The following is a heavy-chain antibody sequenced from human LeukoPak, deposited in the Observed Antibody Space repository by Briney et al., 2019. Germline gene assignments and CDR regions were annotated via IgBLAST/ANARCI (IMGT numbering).Heavy chain of an antibody. V-gene: IGHV1-2*02. CDR1: GYTFTGYY. D-gene: IGHD3-10*01. J-gene: IGHJ4*02. Sequence: ASVKVSCKASGYTFTGYYIHWVRQAPGQGLEWMGWINPHSGGTNYAQKFQGGVTMTRDTSITTAYMELSSLRSDDTAVYYCARGRITMVRGVPSVLGYYFDYWGQGTLVTVSS. CDR2: INPHSGGT. CDR3: ARGRITMVRGVPSVLGYYFDY.